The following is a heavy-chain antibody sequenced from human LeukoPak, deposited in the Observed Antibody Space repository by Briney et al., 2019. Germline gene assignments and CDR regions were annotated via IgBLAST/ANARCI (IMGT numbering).Heavy chain of an antibody. CDR1: GFTFSSYE. D-gene: IGHD5-24*01. CDR3: ARAAGEMATIRY. CDR2: ITTSDSTT. Sequence: GGSLRLSCVASGFTFSSYEMNWVRQAPGKGLEWLSYITTSDSTTHYADSVKGRFTISRDNAKNSLYLQMNSLRAEDTAVYYCARAAGEMATIRYWGQGTLVTVSS. V-gene: IGHV3-48*03. J-gene: IGHJ4*02.